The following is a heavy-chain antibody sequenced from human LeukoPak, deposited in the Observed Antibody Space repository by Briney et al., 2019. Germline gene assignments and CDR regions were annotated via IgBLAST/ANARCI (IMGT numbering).Heavy chain of an antibody. J-gene: IGHJ6*02. CDR3: TRNPGMDV. V-gene: IGHV3-74*01. CDR2: INGDGSSS. Sequence: GGSLRLSCAASGFTFGTYWMHWVRQAPGKGLVWVSRINGDGSSSTYADSVKGRFTISRDNAKNTLYLQMNSLRTEDTAVYYCTRNPGMDVWGQGTTVTVSS. CDR1: GFTFGTYW.